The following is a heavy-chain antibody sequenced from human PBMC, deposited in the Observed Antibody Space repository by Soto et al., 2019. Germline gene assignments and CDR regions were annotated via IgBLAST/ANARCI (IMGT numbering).Heavy chain of an antibody. V-gene: IGHV4-34*01. CDR3: ARLGSVALLAYYYYYYGMDV. CDR2: INHSGST. D-gene: IGHD2-15*01. CDR1: GGSFSGYY. Sequence: SEILSLTCAVYGGSFSGYYWSWIRQPPGKGLEWIGEINHSGSTNYNPSLKSRVTISVDTSKNQFSLKLSSVTAADTAVYYCARLGSVALLAYYYYYYGMDVWGQGTTVSVSS. J-gene: IGHJ6*02.